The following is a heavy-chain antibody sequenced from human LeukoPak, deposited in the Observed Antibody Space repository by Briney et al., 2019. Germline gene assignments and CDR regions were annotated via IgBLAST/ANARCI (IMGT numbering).Heavy chain of an antibody. CDR1: GFTFSSYS. D-gene: IGHD4-11*01. CDR2: ISSSGSTI. J-gene: IGHJ1*01. CDR3: ARDYSNYYGYFQH. V-gene: IGHV3-48*04. Sequence: PSGGSLRLSCAASGFTFSSYSMNWVRQAPGKGLEWVSSISSSGSTIYYADSVKGRFTISRDNAKNSLYLQMNSLRAEDTAVYYCARDYSNYYGYFQHWGQGTLVTVSS.